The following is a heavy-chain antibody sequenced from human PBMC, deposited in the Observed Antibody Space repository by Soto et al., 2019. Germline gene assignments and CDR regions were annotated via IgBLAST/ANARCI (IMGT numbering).Heavy chain of an antibody. CDR2: IHSSGST. CDR1: GGSISTFY. CDR3: ARDSTWGVGYFDF. Sequence: ETLSLTCTVSGGSISTFYWSWIRQPPGKALEWIGYIHSSGSTNYNPSLKSRVAISVDTAKNQFSLKLSSVTAADTAVYYCARDSTWGVGYFDFWGQGTLVTVSS. J-gene: IGHJ4*02. D-gene: IGHD3-16*01. V-gene: IGHV4-59*01.